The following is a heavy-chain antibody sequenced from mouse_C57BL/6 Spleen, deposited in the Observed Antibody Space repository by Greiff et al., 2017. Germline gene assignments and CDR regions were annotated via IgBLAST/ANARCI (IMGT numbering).Heavy chain of an antibody. CDR3: SRDHLTTVVEDYFDY. CDR1: GFTFTDYY. Sequence: EVQRVESGGGLVQPGGSLSLSCAASGFTFTDYYMSWVRQPPGKALEWLGVIRNKANGYTTEYSASVKGRFTITRDNSQRVLYLQMKALRAGGSATYYGSRDHLTTVVEDYFDYWGQGTTLTVSS. J-gene: IGHJ2*01. D-gene: IGHD1-1*01. CDR2: IRNKANGYTT. V-gene: IGHV7-3*01.